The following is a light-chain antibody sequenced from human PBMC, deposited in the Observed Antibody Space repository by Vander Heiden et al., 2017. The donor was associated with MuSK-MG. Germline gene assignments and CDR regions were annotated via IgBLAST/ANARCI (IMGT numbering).Light chain of an antibody. CDR3: QQYWSTPPR. Sequence: DLVMTQSPDSLAVSPGERPTIICKPSQSVLYSSNNNNYLAWYQQKPGQPPKLLIYWAPTRDSGVPARFSGSGSGTEFTLTISSLQAEDLAVYYCQQYWSTPPRFGQGTKVEIK. V-gene: IGKV4-1*01. J-gene: IGKJ1*01. CDR1: QSVLYSSNNNNY. CDR2: WAP.